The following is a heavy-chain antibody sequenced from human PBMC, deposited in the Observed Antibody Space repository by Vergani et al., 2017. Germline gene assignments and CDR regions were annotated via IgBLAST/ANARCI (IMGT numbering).Heavy chain of an antibody. V-gene: IGHV4-38-2*01. CDR1: AYSISSTYY. J-gene: IGHJ6*02. CDR2: SYHTGSA. D-gene: IGHD4-17*01. Sequence: QVQLQESGPGLVKPSETLSLTCAVSAYSISSTYYWGWIRQPPGKGLEWFGNSYHTGSAYYNPSLKSRVTISVDTSKNQFSMKRRSVTAADTAVYYCARHRGDYDRGGMDVWGQGTTVTVSS. CDR3: ARHRGDYDRGGMDV.